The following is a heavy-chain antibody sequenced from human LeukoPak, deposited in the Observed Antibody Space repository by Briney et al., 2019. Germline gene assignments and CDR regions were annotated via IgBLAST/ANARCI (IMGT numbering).Heavy chain of an antibody. CDR1: GFTFSSYD. CDR2: IGTAGDT. J-gene: IGHJ3*02. CDR3: ARGEIHCSGGSCYSEPSDDAFDI. Sequence: GGSLRLSCAASGFTFSSYDMHSVPQATGKRLEWGSAIGTAGDTYSPASVKGRFTISRENAKNSLYLQMNSLRAGDTAVYYCARGEIHCSGGSCYSEPSDDAFDIWGQGTMVTVSS. V-gene: IGHV3-13*01. D-gene: IGHD2-15*01.